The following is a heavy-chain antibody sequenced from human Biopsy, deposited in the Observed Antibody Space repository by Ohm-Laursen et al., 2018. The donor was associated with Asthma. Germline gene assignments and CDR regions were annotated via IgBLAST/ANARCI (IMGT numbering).Heavy chain of an antibody. V-gene: IGHV4-34*01. D-gene: IGHD1-26*01. CDR2: PHHSGYT. Sequence: PGTLSLTCAVYGGSFSSNYWSWIRQTPGKGLEWLGDPHHSGYTNYHPALTSRLTLSVDPSKNQFPLRVTSVTAADTAVYYCARGSSSRLSQWELLVSGGKRAHSYYGMDVWGQGTTVTVSS. CDR1: GGSFSSNY. J-gene: IGHJ6*02. CDR3: ARGSSSRLSQWELLVSGGKRAHSYYGMDV.